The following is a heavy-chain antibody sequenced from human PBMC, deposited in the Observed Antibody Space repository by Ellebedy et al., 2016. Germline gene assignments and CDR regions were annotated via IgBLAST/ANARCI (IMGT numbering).Heavy chain of an antibody. Sequence: GGSLRLSCAGSGFTVTTAYMSWVRQAPGKGLEWVSVIYDNYKTYYVDSVTGRFTISRDDSKNTVTLQMKSLRVDDTAVYYCAREPTSNSDWGQGTLVTVSS. CDR2: IYDNYKT. CDR1: GFTVTTAY. J-gene: IGHJ4*02. CDR3: AREPTSNSD. V-gene: IGHV3-53*01. D-gene: IGHD1/OR15-1a*01.